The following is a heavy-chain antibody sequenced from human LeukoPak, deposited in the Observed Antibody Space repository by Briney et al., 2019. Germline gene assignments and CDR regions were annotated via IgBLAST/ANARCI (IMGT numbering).Heavy chain of an antibody. J-gene: IGHJ4*02. V-gene: IGHV3-30-3*01. Sequence: QPGRSLRLSCAASGFTFSSYAMHWVRQAPGKGLEWVAVISYDGSNKYYADSVKGRFTISRDNAKNSLYLQMNSLRAEDTAVYYCAKDLADYGDHGEFYWGQGTLVTVSS. CDR2: ISYDGSNK. D-gene: IGHD4-17*01. CDR1: GFTFSSYA. CDR3: AKDLADYGDHGEFY.